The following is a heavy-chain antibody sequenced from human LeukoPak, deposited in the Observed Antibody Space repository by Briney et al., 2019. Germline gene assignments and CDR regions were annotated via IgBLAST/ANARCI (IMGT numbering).Heavy chain of an antibody. D-gene: IGHD3-22*01. V-gene: IGHV1-58*02. J-gene: IGHJ4*02. CDR1: GFTLTSSA. Sequence: SVKVSCKASGFTLTSSAMQWVRQARGQRLEWIGWIVVGSGNTTYAQKFQERVTITRDMSTSTAYMELSSLRSEDTAVYYCAAAGDSSGLDYWGQGTLVTVSS. CDR2: IVVGSGNT. CDR3: AAAGDSSGLDY.